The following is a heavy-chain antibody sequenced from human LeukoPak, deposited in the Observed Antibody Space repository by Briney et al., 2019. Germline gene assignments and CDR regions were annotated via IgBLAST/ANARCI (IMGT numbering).Heavy chain of an antibody. Sequence: GGSLRLSCAASGFAISTYGGTWVRQGPGRGLGWVSGFSDGGTTHYRDSVKGRFTISRDISKNTLYLQMNSLRVEDTAVYFCTKWNGYGSDWGQGTLVTVSS. CDR1: GFAISTYG. CDR2: FSDGGTT. D-gene: IGHD3-10*01. CDR3: TKWNGYGSD. J-gene: IGHJ4*02. V-gene: IGHV3-23*01.